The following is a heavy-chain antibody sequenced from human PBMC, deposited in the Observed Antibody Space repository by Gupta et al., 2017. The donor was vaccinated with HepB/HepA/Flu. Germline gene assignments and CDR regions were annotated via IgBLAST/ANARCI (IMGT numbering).Heavy chain of an antibody. CDR3: ARDRGYCSSTSCYANWYFDL. CDR1: GGSISSYY. CDR2: IYYSGST. J-gene: IGHJ2*01. V-gene: IGHV4-59*01. D-gene: IGHD2-2*01. Sequence: QVQLQESGPGLVKPSETLSLTCTVSGGSISSYYWSWIRQPPGKGLEWIGYIYYSGSTNYNPSLKSRVTISVDTSKNQFSLKLSSVTAADTAVYYCARDRGYCSSTSCYANWYFDLWGRGTLVTVSS.